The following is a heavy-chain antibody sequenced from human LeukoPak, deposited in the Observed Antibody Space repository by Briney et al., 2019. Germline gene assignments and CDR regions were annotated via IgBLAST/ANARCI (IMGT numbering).Heavy chain of an antibody. CDR1: RLTLTITG. CDR2: ISYDVSNK. V-gene: IGHV3-30*03. D-gene: IGHD3-16*02. Sequence: GRSLRHSCAPPRLTLTITGMHWVRQAPPKGQGRVAAISYDVSNKYYAHSVTGRLTISRDHSKNTLYLQMQSLRAEDTAVYYCARARYAYVWRSHRYTAWFDPRRQGTLVTVSS. CDR3: ARARYAYVWRSHRYTAWFDP. J-gene: IGHJ5*02.